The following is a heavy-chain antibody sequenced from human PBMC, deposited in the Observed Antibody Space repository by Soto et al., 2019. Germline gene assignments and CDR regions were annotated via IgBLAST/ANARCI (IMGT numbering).Heavy chain of an antibody. CDR2: IYWDDDK. CDR1: GFSLSTSGVG. J-gene: IGHJ5*02. D-gene: IGHD3-10*01. Sequence: SGPTLVNPTQTLTLTCTFSGFSLSTSGVGVGWIRQPPGKALEWLALIYWDDDKRYSPSLKSRLTITKDTSKNQVVLTMTNMDPVDTATYYCALTYYGSGSYYNVRWFDPWGQGTLVPVSS. CDR3: ALTYYGSGSYYNVRWFDP. V-gene: IGHV2-5*02.